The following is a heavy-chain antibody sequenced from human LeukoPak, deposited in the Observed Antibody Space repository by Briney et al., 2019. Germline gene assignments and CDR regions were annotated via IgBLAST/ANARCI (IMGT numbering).Heavy chain of an antibody. CDR1: GGSISSYY. CDR3: ARGCSSTSCYAM. V-gene: IGHV4-59*01. Sequence: SETLSLTCTVSGGSISSYYWSWIRQPPGKGLEWIGYIYYSGSTNYDPSLKSRVTISVDTSKNQFSLKLSSVTAADTAVYYCARGCSSTSCYAMWGQGTLVTVSS. D-gene: IGHD2-2*01. J-gene: IGHJ4*02. CDR2: IYYSGST.